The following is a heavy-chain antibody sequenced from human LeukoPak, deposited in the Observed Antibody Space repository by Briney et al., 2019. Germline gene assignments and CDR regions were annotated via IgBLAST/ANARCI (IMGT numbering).Heavy chain of an antibody. CDR1: GYTFTGYY. Sequence: ASVKVSCKASGYTFTGYYMHWVRQAPGQGLEWMGWINPNSGDTNYAQKFRGRVTMTRDTSTSTAYMELTNLRSDDTAVYYCARGPSKGLDFWGQGTLVTVSS. J-gene: IGHJ4*02. V-gene: IGHV1-2*02. CDR2: INPNSGDT. CDR3: ARGPSKGLDF.